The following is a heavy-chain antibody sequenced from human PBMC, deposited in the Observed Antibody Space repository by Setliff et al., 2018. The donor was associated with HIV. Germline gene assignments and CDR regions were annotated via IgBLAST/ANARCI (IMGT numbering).Heavy chain of an antibody. CDR1: GGSISSSNW. D-gene: IGHD2-2*01. Sequence: SETLSLTCAVSGGSISSSNWWSWVRQPPGKGLEWIGSIFFTGNTIYNPSLKARVTLSVDMSKNQVFLRLSSVTAADTAVYYCVRGYCSSTTCYEDYYYMDVWGKGSTVTVSS. V-gene: IGHV4-4*02. CDR2: IFFTGNT. CDR3: VRGYCSSTTCYEDYYYMDV. J-gene: IGHJ6*03.